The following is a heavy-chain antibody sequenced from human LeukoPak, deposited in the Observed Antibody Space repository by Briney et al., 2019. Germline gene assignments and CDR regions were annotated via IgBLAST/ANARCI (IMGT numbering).Heavy chain of an antibody. V-gene: IGHV3-11*04. CDR2: MSSSGSTI. CDR3: ARVPTSAQNWFDP. Sequence: GGSLRLSCAASGFTFSDYYMSWIRQAPGKGLERVSYMSSSGSTIYYADSVKGRFTFSRDNAKNSLYLQMNSLRAEDTAVYYCARVPTSAQNWFDPWGQGTLVTVSS. J-gene: IGHJ5*02. CDR1: GFTFSDYY.